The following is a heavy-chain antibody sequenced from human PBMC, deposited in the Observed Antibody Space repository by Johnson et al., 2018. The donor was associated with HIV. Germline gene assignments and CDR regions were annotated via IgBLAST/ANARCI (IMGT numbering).Heavy chain of an antibody. J-gene: IGHJ3*01. V-gene: IGHV3-11*04. CDR1: GFTFSDHY. CDR3: ARLRWGSGDPLHDAFDV. Sequence: QVQLVESGGGLVKPGGSPRLSCAASGFTFSDHYMAWIRQAPGKGLEWVSYISRSGSNVYYADSVKGRFTVPRDNAKNSVYLQMNSRGAEDTAVYYCARLRWGSGDPLHDAFDVWGQGTMVTVSS. CDR2: ISRSGSNV. D-gene: IGHD2-21*01.